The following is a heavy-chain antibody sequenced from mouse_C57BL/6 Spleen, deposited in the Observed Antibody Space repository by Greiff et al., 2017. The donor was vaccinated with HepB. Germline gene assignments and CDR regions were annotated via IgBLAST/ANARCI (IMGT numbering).Heavy chain of an antibody. CDR3: ARHGDYDDWYFDV. Sequence: EVQLVESGGGLVKPGGSLKLSCAASGFTFSSYTMSWVRQTPEKRLEWVATISGGGGNTYYPDSVRGRFTISRDNAKNTLYLQMSSLRSEDTALYYCARHGDYDDWYFDVWGTGTTVTVSS. CDR2: ISGGGGNT. D-gene: IGHD2-4*01. J-gene: IGHJ1*03. CDR1: GFTFSSYT. V-gene: IGHV5-9*01.